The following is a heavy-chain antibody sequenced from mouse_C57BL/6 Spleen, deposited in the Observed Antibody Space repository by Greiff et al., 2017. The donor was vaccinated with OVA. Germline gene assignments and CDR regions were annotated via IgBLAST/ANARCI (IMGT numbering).Heavy chain of an antibody. CDR2: IDPSDSYT. CDR1: GYTFTSYW. CDR3: ARHYYGSSYAAWFAY. D-gene: IGHD1-1*01. J-gene: IGHJ3*01. V-gene: IGHV1-69*01. Sequence: VQLQQPGAELVMPGASVKLSCKASGYTFTSYWMHWVKQRPGQGLEWIGDIDPSDSYTNYNQKFKGKSTLTVDKSSSTAYMQLSSLTSEDSAVYYCARHYYGSSYAAWFAYWGQGTLVTVSA.